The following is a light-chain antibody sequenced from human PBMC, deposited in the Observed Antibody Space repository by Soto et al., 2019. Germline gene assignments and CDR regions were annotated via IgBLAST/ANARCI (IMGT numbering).Light chain of an antibody. J-gene: IGKJ4*01. CDR3: QQYFSYSLT. V-gene: IGKV1-8*01. CDR2: AAS. Sequence: AIRMTQSPSSLSASTGDRVTITCRSSQDISSFLAWYQQNPGKAPKLLIYAASAFQSGVPSRFSGSGYGTDFTLTFRGLQSEDFATYYCQQYFSYSLTFGGGTKVEIK. CDR1: QDISSF.